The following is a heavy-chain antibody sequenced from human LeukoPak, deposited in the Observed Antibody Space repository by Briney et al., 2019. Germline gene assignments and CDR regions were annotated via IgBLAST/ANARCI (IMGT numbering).Heavy chain of an antibody. CDR3: ATPGRRDGYNPPEY. J-gene: IGHJ4*02. CDR2: IYYSGST. Sequence: PSETLSLTCTVSGGSISSSSYYWGWIRQPPGKGLEWIGSIYYSGSTYYNPSLKSRVTISVDTSKNQFSLKLSSVTAADTAVYYCATPGRRDGYNPPEYWGQGTLVTVSS. V-gene: IGHV4-39*07. CDR1: GGSISSSSYY. D-gene: IGHD5-24*01.